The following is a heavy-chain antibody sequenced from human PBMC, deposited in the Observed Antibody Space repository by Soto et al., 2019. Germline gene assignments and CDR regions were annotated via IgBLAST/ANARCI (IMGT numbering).Heavy chain of an antibody. D-gene: IGHD2-15*01. Sequence: EVQLVESGGGLVQPGGSLRLSCAASGFTFSNDWMYWVRQAPGKGLEWVSRINSDGSVSSYADSVKGRLTISRDNVKNTLYLQMDSLRAEETALYYCARGDCVGGTCYSLAGSFYYYMDVWGKGTTVTDFS. CDR1: GFTFSNDW. CDR2: INSDGSVS. V-gene: IGHV3-74*02. CDR3: ARGDCVGGTCYSLAGSFYYYMDV. J-gene: IGHJ6*03.